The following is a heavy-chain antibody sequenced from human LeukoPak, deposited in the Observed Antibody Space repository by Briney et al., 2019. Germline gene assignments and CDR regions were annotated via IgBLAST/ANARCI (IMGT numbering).Heavy chain of an antibody. CDR2: ITSSSYM. CDR1: GFTLSTYS. D-gene: IGHD7-27*01. V-gene: IGHV3-21*01. J-gene: IGHJ4*02. Sequence: GESLKISCAASGFTLSTYSMNWVRQAPGKGLEWVSSITSSSYMYYADSVKGRFTISRDNAKNSLYLQMNSLRAEDTAVYYCARDSLGDYWGQGTLVTVSS. CDR3: ARDSLGDY.